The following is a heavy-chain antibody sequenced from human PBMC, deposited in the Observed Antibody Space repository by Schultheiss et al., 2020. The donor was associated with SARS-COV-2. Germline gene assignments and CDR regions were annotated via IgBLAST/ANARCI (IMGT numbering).Heavy chain of an antibody. D-gene: IGHD6-13*01. CDR2: IYYSGSA. CDR3: AREGSSPSWYYGMDV. CDR1: GGSISSGGYY. V-gene: IGHV4-30-4*08. Sequence: SETLSLTCTVSGGSISSGGYYWSWIRQHPGKGLEWIGYIYYSGSAFYNPSLKGRLAISVDKSKNQFSLNLSSVTAADTAVYYCAREGSSPSWYYGMDVWGQGTTVTVSS. J-gene: IGHJ6*02.